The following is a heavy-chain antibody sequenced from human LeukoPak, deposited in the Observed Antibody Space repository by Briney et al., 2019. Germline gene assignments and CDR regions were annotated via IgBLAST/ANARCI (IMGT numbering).Heavy chain of an antibody. CDR3: ARVRFDSSGYTDY. V-gene: IGHV3-21*01. CDR2: ISSSSSYI. Sequence: GGSLRLSCAASGFTFSSYSMNWVRQAPGKGLEWVSSISSSSSYIYYADSVKGRFTISRDNSKSTLYLQMNSLRAEDTAVYYCARVRFDSSGYTDYWGQGTLVTVSS. J-gene: IGHJ4*02. CDR1: GFTFSSYS. D-gene: IGHD3-22*01.